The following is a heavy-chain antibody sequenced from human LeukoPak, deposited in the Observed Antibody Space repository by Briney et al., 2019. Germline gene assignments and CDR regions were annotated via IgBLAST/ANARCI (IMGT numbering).Heavy chain of an antibody. Sequence: GGSLRLSCAASGFTFINYWMTWVRQAPGKGLEWVANIKPEGSETHYVDSVKGRFTISRDNSKKSLYLQLNSLRAEDTAVYYCASEYSTNWATFDYWGQGTLVTVSS. D-gene: IGHD6-13*01. CDR1: GFTFINYW. CDR2: IKPEGSET. J-gene: IGHJ4*02. V-gene: IGHV3-7*01. CDR3: ASEYSTNWATFDY.